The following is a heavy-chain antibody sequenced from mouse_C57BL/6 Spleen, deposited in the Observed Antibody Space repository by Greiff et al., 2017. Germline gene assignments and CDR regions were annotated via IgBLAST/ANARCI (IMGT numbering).Heavy chain of an antibody. CDR1: GFSFNTYA. V-gene: IGHV10-1*01. D-gene: IGHD1-1*01. CDR3: VRTLRSSQGAMDY. Sequence: EVKLVESGGGLVQPKGSLKLSCAASGFSFNTYAMNWVRQAPGRGLEWVARIRSKSNNYATYYADSVKDRFTISRDDSESMLYLQMNNLKTEDTAMYYCVRTLRSSQGAMDYWGQGTSVTVSS. J-gene: IGHJ4*01. CDR2: IRSKSNNYAT.